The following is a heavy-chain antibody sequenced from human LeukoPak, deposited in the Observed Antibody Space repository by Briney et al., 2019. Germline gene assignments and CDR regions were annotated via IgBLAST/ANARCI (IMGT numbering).Heavy chain of an antibody. CDR1: GFTLSSYW. V-gene: IGHV3-7*01. CDR3: ARDSYGSGITPFDP. Sequence: PGGSLRPSCAASGFTLSSYWMSWVRQAPGKGLEWVANIKQDGSEKYYVDSVKGRFTISRDNAKNSLYLQMNSLRAEDTAVYYCARDSYGSGITPFDPWGQGTLVTVSS. CDR2: IKQDGSEK. J-gene: IGHJ5*02. D-gene: IGHD3-10*01.